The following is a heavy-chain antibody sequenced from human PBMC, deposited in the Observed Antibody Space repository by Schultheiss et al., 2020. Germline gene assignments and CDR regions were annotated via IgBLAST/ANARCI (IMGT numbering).Heavy chain of an antibody. Sequence: GESLKISCAASGFTFSSYSMNWVRQAPGKGLEWVSYISSSSSTIYYADSVKGRFTISRDNAKNSLYLQMNSLRVEDTAVYYCARDRDFDFWSGGGGFDYWGQGTLVTVSS. J-gene: IGHJ4*02. D-gene: IGHD3-3*01. CDR2: ISSSSSTI. CDR3: ARDRDFDFWSGGGGFDY. V-gene: IGHV3-48*01. CDR1: GFTFSSYS.